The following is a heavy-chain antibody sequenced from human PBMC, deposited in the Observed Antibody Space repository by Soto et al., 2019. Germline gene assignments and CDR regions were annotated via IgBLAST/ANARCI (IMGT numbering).Heavy chain of an antibody. V-gene: IGHV3-23*01. D-gene: IGHD6-19*01. CDR1: GFAVGSNF. CDR2: ISGSAGRT. Sequence: TGGSLRLSCEASGFAVGSNFMSWVRQAPGKGLEWVSAISGSAGRTYYADSVKGRFTISRDNSRNTLYLQMNSLRAEDTALYYCAKEMYSSGFFDYWGQGTLVTV. J-gene: IGHJ4*02. CDR3: AKEMYSSGFFDY.